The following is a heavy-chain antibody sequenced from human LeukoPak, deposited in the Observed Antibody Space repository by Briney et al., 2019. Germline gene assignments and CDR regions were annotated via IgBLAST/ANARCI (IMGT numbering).Heavy chain of an antibody. V-gene: IGHV3-48*01. Sequence: PGGSLRLSCAASGFTFSSYSMNWVRQAPGKGLEWVSYISSSSSTIYYADSVKGRFTISRDNAKNSLYLQMNSLRAEDTAVYYCARGWAAAGTRGDDYWGQGTLVTVSS. J-gene: IGHJ4*02. D-gene: IGHD6-13*01. CDR2: ISSSSSTI. CDR1: GFTFSSYS. CDR3: ARGWAAAGTRGDDY.